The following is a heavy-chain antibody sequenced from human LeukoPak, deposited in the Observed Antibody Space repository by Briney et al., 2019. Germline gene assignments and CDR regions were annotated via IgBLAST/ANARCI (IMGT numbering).Heavy chain of an antibody. J-gene: IGHJ3*02. CDR1: SGSISSYY. Sequence: SETLSLTCTVSSGSISSYYWGWIRQSPGKGLEWLGYIYYTGSTNYNPSLKSRVTISVDTSKNQFSLKLSSVTAADTAVYYCATRGSYYPNDAFDIWGQGTMVTVSS. CDR3: ATRGSYYPNDAFDI. V-gene: IGHV4-59*01. D-gene: IGHD1-26*01. CDR2: IYYTGST.